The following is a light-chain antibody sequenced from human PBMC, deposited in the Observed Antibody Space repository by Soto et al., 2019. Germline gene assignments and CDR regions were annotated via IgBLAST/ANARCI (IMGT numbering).Light chain of an antibody. Sequence: QSVLTQPASVSGSPGQSITISCTGTRNDIGAYNYVSWYQQHPGKAPKLIISEVNNLPSGVSNRFSGSKSGNTASLTISGLQAEDEAEYYCSSYTRTNTPVVFGGGTKLTVL. CDR2: EVN. CDR3: SSYTRTNTPVV. J-gene: IGLJ2*01. V-gene: IGLV2-14*01. CDR1: RNDIGAYNY.